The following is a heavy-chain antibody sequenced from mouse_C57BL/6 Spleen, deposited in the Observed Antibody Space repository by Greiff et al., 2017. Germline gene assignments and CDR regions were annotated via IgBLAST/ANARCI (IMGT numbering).Heavy chain of an antibody. Sequence: DVKLVESGGGLVQPGGSLSLSCAASGFTFTDYYMSWVRQPPGQALEWLGFIRNKANGYTTEYSASVKGRFTISRDNSQSILYLQMNALRAEDSATYYCARRSPYAMDDWGQGTSVTVSS. J-gene: IGHJ4*01. CDR1: GFTFTDYY. CDR3: ARRSPYAMDD. V-gene: IGHV7-3*01. CDR2: IRNKANGYTT.